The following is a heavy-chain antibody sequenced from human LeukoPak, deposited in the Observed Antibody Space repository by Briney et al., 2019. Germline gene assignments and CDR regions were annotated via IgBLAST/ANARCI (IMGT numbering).Heavy chain of an antibody. D-gene: IGHD3-3*01. CDR3: ARTPSYYDFWSGYDWFDP. CDR2: IIPIFGTA. J-gene: IGHJ5*02. V-gene: IGHV1-69*13. Sequence: ASVTVSCTASGGTFSSYAISWVRQAPGQGLEWMGGIIPIFGTANYAQKFQGRVTITADESTSTAYMELSSLRSEDTAVYYCARTPSYYDFWSGYDWFDPWGQGTLVTVSS. CDR1: GGTFSSYA.